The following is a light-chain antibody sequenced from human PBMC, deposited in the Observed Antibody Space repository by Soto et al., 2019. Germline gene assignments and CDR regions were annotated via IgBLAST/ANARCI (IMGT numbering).Light chain of an antibody. V-gene: IGKV1-9*01. Sequence: DIQMTQSPSFLSASVGDRVTITCXASQGISSYLAWYQQKPGKAPELLIYVASTLQSGVPSRFSGSGSGTEFTLTINSLQPEDFATYYCQQLNSYPITFGQGTRLEIK. CDR2: VAS. J-gene: IGKJ5*01. CDR1: QGISSY. CDR3: QQLNSYPIT.